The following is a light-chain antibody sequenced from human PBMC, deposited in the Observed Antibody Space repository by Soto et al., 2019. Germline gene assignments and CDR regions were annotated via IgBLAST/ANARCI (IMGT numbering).Light chain of an antibody. Sequence: QSVLTQPASVSGSPGQSITISCTGTSRDVGSYNLVSWYQQHPGNAPKLIIYEGTKRPSGVSYRFSGSKSGNTASLTISGLQEEDEGDYHCCSFAGSSTSVFGTGTKLTVL. CDR1: SRDVGSYNL. V-gene: IGLV2-23*01. J-gene: IGLJ1*01. CDR2: EGT. CDR3: CSFAGSSTSV.